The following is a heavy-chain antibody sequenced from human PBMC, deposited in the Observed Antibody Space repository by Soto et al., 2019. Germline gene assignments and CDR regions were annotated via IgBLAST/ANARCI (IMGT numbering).Heavy chain of an antibody. V-gene: IGHV1-69*01. CDR2: TIPIFGTA. CDR1: GATFSSYA. D-gene: IGHD3-10*01. CDR3: ARVRGSGSYYRQPLDY. J-gene: IGHJ4*02. Sequence: QVQLVQSGAEVKKPGSSGKVSCKASGATFSSYAISWVRQAPGQGLEWMGGTIPIFGTANYAQKFQGRVTITADESTSTAYMELSSLRSEDTAVYYCARVRGSGSYYRQPLDYWGQGTLVTVSS.